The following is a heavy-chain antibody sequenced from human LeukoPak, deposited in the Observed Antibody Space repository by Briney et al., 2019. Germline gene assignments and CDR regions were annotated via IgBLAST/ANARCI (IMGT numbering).Heavy chain of an antibody. CDR3: ARKMAAAAGFDY. CDR2: INPSGGST. CDR1: GYTFTSYY. J-gene: IGHJ4*02. Sequence: ASVKVSCKASGYTFTSYYIHCVRQAPGQGLEWMGIINPSGGSTSYAQKFQGRVTMTRDTSTSTVYMDLSSLRSEDTAVYYCARKMAAAAGFDYWGQGTLVTVPS. D-gene: IGHD6-13*01. V-gene: IGHV1-46*01.